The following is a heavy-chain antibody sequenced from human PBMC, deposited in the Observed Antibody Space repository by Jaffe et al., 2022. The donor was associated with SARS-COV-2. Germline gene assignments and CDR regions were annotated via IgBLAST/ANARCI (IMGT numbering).Heavy chain of an antibody. V-gene: IGHV4-34*01. Sequence: QVQLQQWGAGLLKPSETLSLTCAVYGGSFSGYYWSWIRQPPGKGLEWIGEINHSGSTNYNPSLKSRVTISVDTSKNQFSLKLSSVTAADTAVYYCAREWSSSWYGVYYFDYWGQGTLVTVSS. D-gene: IGHD6-13*01. CDR2: INHSGST. CDR1: GGSFSGYY. CDR3: AREWSSSWYGVYYFDY. J-gene: IGHJ4*02.